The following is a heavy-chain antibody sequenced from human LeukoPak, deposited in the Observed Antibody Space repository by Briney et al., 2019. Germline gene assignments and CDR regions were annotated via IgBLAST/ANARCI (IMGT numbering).Heavy chain of an antibody. CDR1: GFTFSSYW. Sequence: GGSLRLSCAASGFTFSSYWMHWVRQAPGKGLVWVSHINTDGSGTTYADSVKGRFTISRDNAKNSLYLQMNSLRAEDTAVYYCARAPPVYWGQGTLVTVSS. V-gene: IGHV3-74*01. CDR3: ARAPPVY. J-gene: IGHJ4*02. CDR2: INTDGSGT.